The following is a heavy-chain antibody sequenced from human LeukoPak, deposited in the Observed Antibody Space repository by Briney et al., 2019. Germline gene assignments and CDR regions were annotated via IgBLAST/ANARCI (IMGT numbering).Heavy chain of an antibody. Sequence: GASVKVSCKASGYPFTEYYIHWLRQAPGQGLEWMGWVTPSTGDTFYAQNFRGRVTMTRDTSISTAYMQLGGLKSDDTAVYYCARDIAPSGSWWFDSWGQGTLVSVSS. V-gene: IGHV1-2*02. D-gene: IGHD6-13*01. CDR3: ARDIAPSGSWWFDS. CDR1: GYPFTEYY. CDR2: VTPSTGDT. J-gene: IGHJ5*01.